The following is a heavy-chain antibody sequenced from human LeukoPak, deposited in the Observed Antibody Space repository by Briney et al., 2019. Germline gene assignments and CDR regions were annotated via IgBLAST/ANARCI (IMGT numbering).Heavy chain of an antibody. CDR3: AKDPGRDYYYYGMDV. D-gene: IGHD2-15*01. Sequence: GGSLRLSCSASGFTFSSYAMHWVRQAPGKGLEYVSAISSNGGSTYYADSVKGRFTISRDNSKNTLYLQMSSLRAEDTAVYYCAKDPGRDYYYYGMDVWGKGTAVTVSS. CDR1: GFTFSSYA. V-gene: IGHV3-64D*06. J-gene: IGHJ6*04. CDR2: ISSNGGST.